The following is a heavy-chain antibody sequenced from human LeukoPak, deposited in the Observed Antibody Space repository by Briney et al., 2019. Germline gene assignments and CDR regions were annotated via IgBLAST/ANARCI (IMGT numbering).Heavy chain of an antibody. CDR2: ISWNSGSI. J-gene: IGHJ4*02. CDR3: AKAWYSSGWYGSPFDY. Sequence: GGSLRLSCAASGFTFDDYAMHWVRQAPGKGLEWVSGISWNSGSIGYADSMKGRFTISRDNAKNSLYLQMNSLRAEDMALYYCAKAWYSSGWYGSPFDYWGQGTLVTVSS. D-gene: IGHD6-19*01. CDR1: GFTFDDYA. V-gene: IGHV3-9*03.